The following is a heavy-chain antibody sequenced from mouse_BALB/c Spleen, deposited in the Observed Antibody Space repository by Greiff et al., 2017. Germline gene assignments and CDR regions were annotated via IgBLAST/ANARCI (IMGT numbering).Heavy chain of an antibody. CDR1: GFTFSSYT. Sequence: EVQLVESGGGLVQPGGSLKLSCAASGFTFSSYTMSWVRQTPEKRLEWVAYISNGGGSTYYPDTVKGRFTISRDNAKNTLYLQRSSLKSEDTAMYYCERLGDGYSFAYWGQGTLVTVSA. V-gene: IGHV5-12-2*01. CDR2: ISNGGGST. J-gene: IGHJ3*01. D-gene: IGHD2-3*01. CDR3: ERLGDGYSFAY.